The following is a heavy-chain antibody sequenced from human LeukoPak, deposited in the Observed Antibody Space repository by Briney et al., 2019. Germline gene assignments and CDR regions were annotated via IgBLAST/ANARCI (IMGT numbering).Heavy chain of an antibody. CDR1: GGSFSGYY. V-gene: IGHV4-34*01. D-gene: IGHD5-24*01. CDR3: ASARWDF. CDR2: INHSGNT. Sequence: SETLSLTCAVYGGSFSGYYWSWIRQPPGKGLEWIGEINHSGNTNYNPSLKGRITISVDTSKNQFSLKLNSMTAADTAVYFCASARWDFWGQGTLVTVSS. J-gene: IGHJ4*02.